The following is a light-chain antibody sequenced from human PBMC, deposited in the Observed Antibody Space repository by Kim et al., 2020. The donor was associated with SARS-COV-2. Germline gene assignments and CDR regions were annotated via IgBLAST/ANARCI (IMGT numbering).Light chain of an antibody. CDR3: QQYYISPYT. CDR1: ESFSSW. V-gene: IGKV1-5*03. Sequence: DIQMTQSPPTLSASVGDTVTIYCRASESFSSWLAWYQQKPGKAPNLLIYKASNLESGVPSRFSGSESGTEFTLTISSLQPDDFATYYCQQYYISPYTFGQGTKLEI. CDR2: KAS. J-gene: IGKJ2*01.